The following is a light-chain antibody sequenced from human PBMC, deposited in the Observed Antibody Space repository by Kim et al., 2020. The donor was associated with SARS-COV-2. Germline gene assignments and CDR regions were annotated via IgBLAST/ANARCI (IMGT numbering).Light chain of an antibody. CDR3: QSYDSSNYV. Sequence: GKTVTISCTRSSGSIASNYEQWYQQRPGSAPTTVIYEDNQRPSGVPDRFSGSIDSSSNSASLTISGLKTEDEADYYCQSYDSSNYVFGTGTKVTVL. J-gene: IGLJ1*01. CDR2: EDN. V-gene: IGLV6-57*03. CDR1: SGSIASNY.